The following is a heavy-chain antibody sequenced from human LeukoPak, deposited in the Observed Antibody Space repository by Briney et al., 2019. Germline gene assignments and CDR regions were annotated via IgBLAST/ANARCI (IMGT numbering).Heavy chain of an antibody. CDR1: GYTFTSYG. D-gene: IGHD3-10*01. V-gene: IGHV1-18*01. CDR2: ISAYNGNT. J-gene: IGHJ4*02. Sequence: GASVKVSCKASGYTFTSYGISWVRQAPGQGLEWMGWISAYNGNTNYAQKLQGRVTMTTDTSTSTAYMELRGLRSDDTAVYYCARDLLLWFGEFPSFYFDYWGQGTLVTVSS. CDR3: ARDLLLWFGEFPSFYFDY.